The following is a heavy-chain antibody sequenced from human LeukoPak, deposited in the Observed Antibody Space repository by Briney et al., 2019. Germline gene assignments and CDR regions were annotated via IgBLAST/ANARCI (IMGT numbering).Heavy chain of an antibody. V-gene: IGHV5-51*01. J-gene: IGHJ4*02. CDR1: GYRFTSYW. CDR2: IYPGDSDT. CDR3: ARPLVTGRIDY. Sequence: GESLKISCKGSGYRFTSYWIGWVRQLPGKGLEWMGIIYPGDSDTRYSPSFQGQVTISADKSISTAYLQWSSLKASDAAMYYCARPLVTGRIDYWGQGTLVTVSS. D-gene: IGHD1-14*01.